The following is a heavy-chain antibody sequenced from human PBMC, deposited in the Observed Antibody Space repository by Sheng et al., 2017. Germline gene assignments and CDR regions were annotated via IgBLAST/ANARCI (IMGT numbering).Heavy chain of an antibody. Sequence: QVQLVQSGAEVKKPGSSVKVSCKASGGTFSSYAISWVRQAPGQGLEWMGGIIPIFGTANYAQKFQGRVTITADESTSTAYMELSSLRSEDTAVYYCARVSAEGYLVGGIEYYYYMDVWGQGTTVTVSS. CDR1: GGTFSSYA. CDR3: ARVSAEGYLVGGIEYYYYMDV. J-gene: IGHJ6*03. CDR2: IIPIFGTA. D-gene: IGHD1-26*01. V-gene: IGHV1-69*13.